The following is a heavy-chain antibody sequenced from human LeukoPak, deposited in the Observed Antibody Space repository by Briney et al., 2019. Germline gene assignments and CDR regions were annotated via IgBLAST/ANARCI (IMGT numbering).Heavy chain of an antibody. CDR3: ARVPTMARGGLMGNWFDP. D-gene: IGHD3-10*01. V-gene: IGHV1-8*01. J-gene: IGHJ5*02. Sequence: ASVTVSFKASGYSFTNYDINCVRQATGQGLEWMGWMNPNSGNTGYAQKFQGRVTTTRNTSISTAYMELSSLRSEDTAVYYCARVPTMARGGLMGNWFDPWGQGTLVTVSS. CDR1: GYSFTNYD. CDR2: MNPNSGNT.